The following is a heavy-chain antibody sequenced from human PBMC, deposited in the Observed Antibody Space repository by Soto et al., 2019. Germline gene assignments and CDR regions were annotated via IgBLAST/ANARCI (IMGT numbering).Heavy chain of an antibody. V-gene: IGHV3-23*01. J-gene: IGHJ4*02. CDR1: GFTVSSYA. D-gene: IGHD2-2*01. Sequence: EVQLLESGGGLVQPGGSLRVSCAASGFTVSSYAMSWVRQGPGKGLEWVSGISGSGGTRIYADSVKGRFAISRDNSKNTLFLQMNSLTVEDTAVHYCAMVSRDGSTSPDYWGQGTLVTLSS. CDR2: ISGSGGTR. CDR3: AMVSRDGSTSPDY.